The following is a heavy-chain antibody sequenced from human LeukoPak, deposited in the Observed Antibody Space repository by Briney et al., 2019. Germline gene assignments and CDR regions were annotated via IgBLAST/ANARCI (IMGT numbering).Heavy chain of an antibody. CDR3: AGLLGNQHLLRWGNWFDP. J-gene: IGHJ5*02. Sequence: SETLSLTCAVHGGSFSDYYWSWIRQPPGKGLEWIGEINHSGSTNYNPSLKSRVIISVDTSKNQFSLKLSSVTAADTAVYYCAGLLGNQHLLRWGNWFDPWGQGTLVTVSS. V-gene: IGHV4-34*01. CDR1: GGSFSDYY. CDR2: INHSGST. D-gene: IGHD2-21*01.